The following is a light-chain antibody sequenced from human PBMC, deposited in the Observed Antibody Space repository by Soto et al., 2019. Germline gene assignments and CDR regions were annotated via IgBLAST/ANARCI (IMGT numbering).Light chain of an antibody. CDR2: EVS. CDR3: SSYTASNTPV. CDR1: SSDVGSYNL. J-gene: IGLJ1*01. Sequence: QSALTQPASVSGSPGQSITISWTGTSSDVGSYNLVSWYQQHPGKAPKLIIYEVSDRPSGVSTRFSGSESDNTASLTISGLRAEDEADYYCSSYTASNTPVFGTGTKVTVL. V-gene: IGLV2-14*02.